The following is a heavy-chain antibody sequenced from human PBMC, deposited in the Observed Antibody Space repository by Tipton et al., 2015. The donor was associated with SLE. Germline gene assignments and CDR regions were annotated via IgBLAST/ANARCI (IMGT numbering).Heavy chain of an antibody. CDR2: ISAYNGNT. D-gene: IGHD3-9*01. CDR3: ARDQGDILTGYLEYFQH. Sequence: QLVQSGAEVKKPGSSVKVSCKASGGTFSSYAISWVRQAPGQGLEWMGWISAYNGNTNYAQKLQGRVTMTTDTSTRTAYMELRSLRSDDTAVYYCARDQGDILTGYLEYFQHWGQGTLVTVSS. J-gene: IGHJ1*01. V-gene: IGHV1-18*01. CDR1: GGTFSSYA.